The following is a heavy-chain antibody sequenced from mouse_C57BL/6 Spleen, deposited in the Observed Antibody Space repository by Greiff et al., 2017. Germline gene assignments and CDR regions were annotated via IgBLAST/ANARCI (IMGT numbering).Heavy chain of an antibody. Sequence: EVQGVESGGGLVKPGGSLKLSCAASGFTFSDYGMHWVRQAPEKGLEWVAYISSGSSTISYADTVKGRFTISRDNAKNTLFLQMTSLRSEDTAMYYCARPQYYGSSDYFDYWGQGTTLTVSA. CDR3: ARPQYYGSSDYFDY. CDR2: ISSGSSTI. V-gene: IGHV5-17*01. CDR1: GFTFSDYG. J-gene: IGHJ2*01. D-gene: IGHD1-1*01.